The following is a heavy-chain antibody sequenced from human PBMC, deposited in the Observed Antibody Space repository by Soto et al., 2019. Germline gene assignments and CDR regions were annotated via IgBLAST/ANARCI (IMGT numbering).Heavy chain of an antibody. Sequence: QVQLQEPGPRLVSPSETLSLTCTVSGASVTSGDFYWSWIRQPPGKGLEWIGYIYYNETAYYTPSLKSRTAISVDTSKNHFTLTLTSVTAADTAIYYCGALPAGGWGQGSLVTVSS. V-gene: IGHV4-30-4*01. CDR1: GASVTSGDFY. CDR2: IYYNETA. J-gene: IGHJ1*01. CDR3: GALPAGG.